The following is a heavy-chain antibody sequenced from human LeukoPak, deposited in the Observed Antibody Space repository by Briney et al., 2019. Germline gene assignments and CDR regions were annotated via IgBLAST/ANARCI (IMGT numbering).Heavy chain of an antibody. CDR1: GFTFDDYA. D-gene: IGHD1-26*01. CDR3: AYSGSYYYYMDV. Sequence: GGSLRLXCAASGFTFDDYAMHWGRQAPGKGLEWVSLISGDGGSTYYADSVKGRFTISRDNSKNSLYLQMNSLRTEDTALYCCAYSGSYYYYMDVWGKGTTVTVSS. J-gene: IGHJ6*03. V-gene: IGHV3-43*02. CDR2: ISGDGGST.